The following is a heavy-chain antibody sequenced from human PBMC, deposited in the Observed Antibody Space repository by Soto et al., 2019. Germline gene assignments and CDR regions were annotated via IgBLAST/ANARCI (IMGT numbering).Heavy chain of an antibody. D-gene: IGHD3-3*01. J-gene: IGHJ4*02. CDR1: GGSICSCY. V-gene: IGHV4-59*01. CDR3: ARDSPSGYVDY. Sequence: PSEPRSLTCTVAGGSICSCYWNWIRQPPGKGMEXIXXXYXSXXXNXXXXLKSRVTISVDTSKNQFSLKLSSVTAADTAVYYCARDSPSGYVDYWGQGTLVTVSS. CDR2: XYXSXXX.